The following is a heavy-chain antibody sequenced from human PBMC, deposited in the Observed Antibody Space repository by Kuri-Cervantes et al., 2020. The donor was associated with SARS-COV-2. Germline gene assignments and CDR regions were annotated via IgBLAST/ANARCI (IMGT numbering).Heavy chain of an antibody. V-gene: IGHV3-23*01. D-gene: IGHD2-15*01. CDR1: GVTYRFFA. CDR3: AKGEDIVSLPGHFDL. J-gene: IGHJ4*02. Sequence: GESLKISCVVSGVTYRFFAMHWVRQAPGKGLQWVASISTSGGSLYPADSVKGRFSISRDESNNVLYLQMDRLRGEDTAIYYCAKGEDIVSLPGHFDLRGQGTVVTVSS. CDR2: ISTSGGSL.